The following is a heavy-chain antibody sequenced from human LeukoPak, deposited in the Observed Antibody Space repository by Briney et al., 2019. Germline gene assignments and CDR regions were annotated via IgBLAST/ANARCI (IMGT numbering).Heavy chain of an antibody. CDR3: AKDRVVLRFLEWSSFDY. Sequence: PGGSLRLSCAASGFTFGTFTMHWVRQAPGKGLEWVAFIRYDGGNKYYADSVKGRFTISRDNSKNTLYLQMNSLRAEDTAVYYCAKDRVVLRFLEWSSFDYWGQGTLVTVSS. V-gene: IGHV3-30*02. CDR2: IRYDGGNK. CDR1: GFTFGTFT. D-gene: IGHD3-3*01. J-gene: IGHJ4*02.